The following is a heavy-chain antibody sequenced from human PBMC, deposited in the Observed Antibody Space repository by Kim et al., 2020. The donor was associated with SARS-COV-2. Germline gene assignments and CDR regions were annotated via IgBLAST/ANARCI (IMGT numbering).Heavy chain of an antibody. CDR2: ISYDGSNK. D-gene: IGHD5-12*01. Sequence: GGSLRLSCAASGFTFSSYAMHWVRQAPGKGLEWVAVISYDGSNKYYADSVKGRFTISRDNSKNTLYLQMNSLRAEDTAVYYCARASGYVSRDAFDIWGQGTMVTVSS. J-gene: IGHJ3*02. CDR1: GFTFSSYA. CDR3: ARASGYVSRDAFDI. V-gene: IGHV3-30*04.